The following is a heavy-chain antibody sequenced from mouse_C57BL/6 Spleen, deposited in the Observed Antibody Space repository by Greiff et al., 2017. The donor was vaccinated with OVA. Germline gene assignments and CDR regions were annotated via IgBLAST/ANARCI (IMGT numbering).Heavy chain of an antibody. CDR3: AREGGYSNYASFDY. Sequence: EVQVVESEGGLVQPGSSMKLSCTASGFTFSDYYMPWVRQVPEKGLEWVANINSDGSSTYYLDSLQSRFIISRDNAKNILYLQMSSLKSEDTATYYCAREGGYSNYASFDYWGQGTTLTVSS. V-gene: IGHV5-16*01. CDR2: INSDGSST. J-gene: IGHJ2*01. CDR1: GFTFSDYY. D-gene: IGHD2-5*01.